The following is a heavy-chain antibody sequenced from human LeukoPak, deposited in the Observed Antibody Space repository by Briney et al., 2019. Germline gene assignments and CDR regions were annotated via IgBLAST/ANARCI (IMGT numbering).Heavy chain of an antibody. V-gene: IGHV3-21*01. D-gene: IGHD6-19*01. J-gene: IGHJ3*02. CDR3: ARDLRVPYSSGWSGSDAFDI. CDR1: GFSVSNNY. Sequence: GGSLRLSCAASGFSVSNNYMSWVRQAPGKGLEWVSSISSSSKYMYYADSVKGRFTISRDNAENSLYLQMNSLRAEDTAVYYCARDLRVPYSSGWSGSDAFDIWGQGTMVTVSS. CDR2: ISSSSKYM.